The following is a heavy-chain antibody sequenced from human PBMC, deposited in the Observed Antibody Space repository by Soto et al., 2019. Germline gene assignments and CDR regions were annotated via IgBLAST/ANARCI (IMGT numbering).Heavy chain of an antibody. J-gene: IGHJ5*02. V-gene: IGHV2-5*01. D-gene: IGHD2-15*01. CDR1: GFSLSTSGVG. Sequence: QITLKESGPTLVKPTQTLTLTCTFSGFSLSTSGVGVGWIRQPPGKALEWLALIYWNDDKRYSPSLKSRLTIPKDTSKNQVVLTMTNMDPVDTATYYCAHTLGYCSGGSCLAWFDPWGQGTLVTVSS. CDR2: IYWNDDK. CDR3: AHTLGYCSGGSCLAWFDP.